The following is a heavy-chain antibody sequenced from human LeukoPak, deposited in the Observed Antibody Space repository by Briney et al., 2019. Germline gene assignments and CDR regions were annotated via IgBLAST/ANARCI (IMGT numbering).Heavy chain of an antibody. CDR2: INWNGGST. V-gene: IGHV3-20*04. CDR3: ARAREGYCSGGSCLGEYYFDY. Sequence: GGSLRLSCAASGFTFDDYGMSWVRQAPGKGLEWVSGINWNGGSTGYADSVKGRFTISRDNAKNSLYLQMNSLRAEDTAVYYCARAREGYCSGGSCLGEYYFDYWGQGTLVTVSS. J-gene: IGHJ4*02. CDR1: GFTFDDYG. D-gene: IGHD2-15*01.